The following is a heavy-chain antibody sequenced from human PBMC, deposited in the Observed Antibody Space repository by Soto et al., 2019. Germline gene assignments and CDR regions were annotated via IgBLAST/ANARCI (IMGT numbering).Heavy chain of an antibody. CDR1: GGTFSSYA. V-gene: IGHV1-69*13. D-gene: IGHD6-19*01. CDR2: IIPIFGTA. J-gene: IGHJ4*02. CDR3: ARGDSSGWKIDY. Sequence: SVRVSCKASGGTFSSYAISWVRQAPGQGLEWMGGIIPIFGTANYAQKFQGRVTITADESTSTAYMELSSLRSEDTAVYYCARGDSSGWKIDYWGQGTLVTVSS.